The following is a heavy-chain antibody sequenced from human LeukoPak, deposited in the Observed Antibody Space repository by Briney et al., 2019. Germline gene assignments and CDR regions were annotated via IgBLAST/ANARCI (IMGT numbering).Heavy chain of an antibody. CDR3: ARGYRLFTN. CDR2: VSHSGST. Sequence: SETLSLTCAVYGGSFSGYYWSWIRQPPGKGLEWIGEVSHSGSTNYNPSLKSRVTISVDTSKDQFSLKLSSVTAADTAVYYCARGYRLFTNWGQGTLVTVSS. V-gene: IGHV4-34*01. J-gene: IGHJ4*02. CDR1: GGSFSGYY. D-gene: IGHD2-21*01.